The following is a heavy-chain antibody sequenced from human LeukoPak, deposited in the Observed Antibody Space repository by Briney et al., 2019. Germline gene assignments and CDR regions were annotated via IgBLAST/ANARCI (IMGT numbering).Heavy chain of an antibody. D-gene: IGHD4-23*01. J-gene: IGHJ4*02. V-gene: IGHV1-69*05. CDR2: IIPIFGTA. CDR1: GGTFSSYA. CDR3: AREAPRYGGNSRDFDY. Sequence: SVKVSCKASGGTFSSYAISWVRQAPGQGLEWMGGIIPIFGTANYAQKFQGRVTITTDESTSTAYMELSSLRSEDTAVYYCAREAPRYGGNSRDFDYWGQGTLVTVSS.